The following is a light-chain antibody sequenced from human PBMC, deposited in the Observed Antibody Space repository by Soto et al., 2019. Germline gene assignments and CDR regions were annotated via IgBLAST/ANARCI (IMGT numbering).Light chain of an antibody. Sequence: EIVLTQSPGTLSLSPGERATLSCRSSQSVSSNYLAWYQQKPDQAPRLVIYDVSGRATGIPDRFSGSGSATDFTLTISRLEPEDFAVYYCQQYGSSPTFGQGTKVEIK. V-gene: IGKV3-20*01. CDR3: QQYGSSPT. CDR2: DVS. J-gene: IGKJ1*01. CDR1: QSVSSNY.